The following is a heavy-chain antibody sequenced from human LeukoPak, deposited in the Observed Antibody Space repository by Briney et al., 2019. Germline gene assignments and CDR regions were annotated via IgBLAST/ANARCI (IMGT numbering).Heavy chain of an antibody. Sequence: GGSLRLSCAASGFTFSSYEMNWVRQAPGKGLEWVSYISSSGSTIYYADSVKGRFTISRDNAKNSLYLQMNSLRAEDTAVYYCARDFSDFWSGYQTFDYWGQGALVTVSS. J-gene: IGHJ4*02. CDR1: GFTFSSYE. CDR2: ISSSGSTI. D-gene: IGHD3-3*01. V-gene: IGHV3-48*03. CDR3: ARDFSDFWSGYQTFDY.